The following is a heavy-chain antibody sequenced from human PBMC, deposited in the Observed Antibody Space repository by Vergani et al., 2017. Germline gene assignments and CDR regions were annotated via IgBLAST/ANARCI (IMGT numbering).Heavy chain of an antibody. CDR3: ARDHLTPVPPLPGLQFWFDP. V-gene: IGHV4-39*07. D-gene: IGHD1-14*01. J-gene: IGHJ5*02. CDR1: GGSISSSSYY. CDR2: IYYSGST. Sequence: QLQLQESGPGLVKPSETLSLTCTVSGGSISSSSYYWGWIRQPPGKGLEWIGSIYYSGSTYYNPSLKSRVTISVDTSKNQFSLKLSSVTAADPAVYYCARDHLTPVPPLPGLQFWFDPWGQGTLVTVSS.